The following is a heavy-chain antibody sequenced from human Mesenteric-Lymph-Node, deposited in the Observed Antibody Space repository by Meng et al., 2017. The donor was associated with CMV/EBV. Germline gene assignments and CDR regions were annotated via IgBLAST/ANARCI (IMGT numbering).Heavy chain of an antibody. J-gene: IGHJ4*02. Sequence: SETLSLTCTVSGGSVSSGSYYWSWIRQPPGKGLEWIGYIYYSGSTNYNPSLKSRVTISIDTSKNQFSLKLSSVTAADTAVYYCARKVQQLVPSYYFDYWGQGTPVTVSS. CDR1: GGSVSSGSYY. V-gene: IGHV4-61*01. CDR2: IYYSGST. CDR3: ARKVQQLVPSYYFDY. D-gene: IGHD6-13*01.